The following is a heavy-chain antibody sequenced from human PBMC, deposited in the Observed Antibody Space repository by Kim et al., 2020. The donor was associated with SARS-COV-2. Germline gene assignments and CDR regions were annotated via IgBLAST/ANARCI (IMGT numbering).Heavy chain of an antibody. Sequence: SETLSLTCAVYGGSFSGYYWSWIRQPPGKGLEWIGEINHSGSTNYNPSLKSRVTISVDTSKNQFSLKLSSVTAADTAVYYCARAGRGYYDSSGYYHYWGQGTLVTVSS. D-gene: IGHD3-22*01. J-gene: IGHJ4*02. CDR1: GGSFSGYY. V-gene: IGHV4-34*01. CDR3: ARAGRGYYDSSGYYHY. CDR2: INHSGST.